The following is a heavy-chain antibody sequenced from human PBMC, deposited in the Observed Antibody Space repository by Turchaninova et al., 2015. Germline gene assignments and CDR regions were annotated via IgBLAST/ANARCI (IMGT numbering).Heavy chain of an antibody. CDR2: ISPSGGT. Sequence: QVQLQESGPGRAQPSEHRSPTCAVYFYPIRRGYSWGWIRQPPGKGLELICTISPSGGTYYNPSLKSRVTVSVDTSRNQFSLKLISVTAADTAVYYCARDKKAGMFDNWGQGTQVTVSS. D-gene: IGHD3-10*01. J-gene: IGHJ4*02. V-gene: IGHV4-38-2*02. CDR1: FYPIRRGYS. CDR3: ARDKKAGMFDN.